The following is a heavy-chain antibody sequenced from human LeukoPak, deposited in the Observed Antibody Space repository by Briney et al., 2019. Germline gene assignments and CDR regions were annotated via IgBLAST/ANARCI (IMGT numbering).Heavy chain of an antibody. V-gene: IGHV5-51*01. CDR1: GYSFTSYS. Sequence: GESLTISCKGSGYSFTSYSIGWVRQMPGKGLEWMGIIYPGDSDTRYSPSFQGQVTISADKSISTAYLQWSSLKASDTAMYYCARNSGSYLRRYYGMDVWGQGTTVTVSS. CDR3: ARNSGSYLRRYYGMDV. J-gene: IGHJ6*02. CDR2: IYPGDSDT. D-gene: IGHD1-26*01.